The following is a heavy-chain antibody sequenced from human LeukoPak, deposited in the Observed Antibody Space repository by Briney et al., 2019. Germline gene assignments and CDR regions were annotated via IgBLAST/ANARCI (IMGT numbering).Heavy chain of an antibody. CDR1: DVTFSGSW. J-gene: IGHJ6*02. CDR2: INGDGSRA. V-gene: IGHV3-74*03. CDR3: ARDRSYALDV. Sequence: GGSLRLSCAVSDVTFSGSWMHWVRQAPGKGLVWVSHINGDGSRATYADSVKGRFTVSRDNAKSTLYLQMNSLRDEDTAVYYCARDRSYALDVWGQGTTVTVSS.